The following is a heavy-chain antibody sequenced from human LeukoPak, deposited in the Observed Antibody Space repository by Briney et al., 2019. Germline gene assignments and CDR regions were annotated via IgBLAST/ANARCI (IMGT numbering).Heavy chain of an antibody. V-gene: IGHV3-23*01. Sequence: GGSLRLSCAASGFTFSSYAMSWVRQAPGKGLEWVSAISGGGGNTYYADSVRGRFTISRDNSKNTLYLHMSSPRAEDTAVYYCGKGRYDSTGYRYFDYWGQGTLVTVSS. CDR2: ISGGGGNT. J-gene: IGHJ4*02. D-gene: IGHD3-22*01. CDR3: GKGRYDSTGYRYFDY. CDR1: GFTFSSYA.